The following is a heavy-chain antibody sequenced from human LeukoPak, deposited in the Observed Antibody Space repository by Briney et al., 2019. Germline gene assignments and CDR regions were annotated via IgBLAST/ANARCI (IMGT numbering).Heavy chain of an antibody. CDR2: IYNGGST. J-gene: IGHJ3*02. CDR1: GGSISSYY. V-gene: IGHV4-59*01. D-gene: IGHD4-23*01. CDR3: ARALRLWGGNSGIAFDI. Sequence: SETLSLTCTVSGGSISSYYWSWIRQPPGKGLEWIGYIYNGGSTNYNHSLKSRVTISEDMSNNQFSLKLSSVTAADTAVYYCARALRLWGGNSGIAFDIWGQGTMVTVSS.